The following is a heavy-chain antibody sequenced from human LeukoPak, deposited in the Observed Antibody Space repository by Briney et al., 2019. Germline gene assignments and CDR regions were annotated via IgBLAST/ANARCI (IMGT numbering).Heavy chain of an antibody. CDR1: GFTFSDYY. D-gene: IGHD3-10*01. J-gene: IGHJ3*02. V-gene: IGHV3-11*01. CDR2: ISSSGSTI. Sequence: GGSLRLSCAASGFTFSDYYMSWIRQAPGKGLEWVSYISSSGSTIYYADSVKGRFTISRDNAKNSLYLQMNSLRAEDTAVYYCARSHYYGSGSYYDLGAFDIWGQGTMVTVSS. CDR3: ARSHYYGSGSYYDLGAFDI.